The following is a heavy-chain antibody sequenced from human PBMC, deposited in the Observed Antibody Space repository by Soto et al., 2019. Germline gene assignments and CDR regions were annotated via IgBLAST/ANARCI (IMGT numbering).Heavy chain of an antibody. J-gene: IGHJ4*02. Sequence: QVQLVESGGGVVQPGRSLRLSYAASGFAFSTYAMHWVRQAPGKGLEWVAVMSYDGSNKYYADSVKGRFTISRDNSKNTLYLQMNSLRTEDTAVYYCAKDPGYGDYEDYFDYWGQGTLVTVSS. V-gene: IGHV3-30*18. CDR2: MSYDGSNK. CDR1: GFAFSTYA. D-gene: IGHD4-17*01. CDR3: AKDPGYGDYEDYFDY.